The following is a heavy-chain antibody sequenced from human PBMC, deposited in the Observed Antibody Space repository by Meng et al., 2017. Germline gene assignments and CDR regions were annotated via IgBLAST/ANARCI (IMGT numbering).Heavy chain of an antibody. CDR1: GYTFTGYY. D-gene: IGHD3-9*01. CDR2: INPNSGGT. Sequence: QVQLGPAGAEVKKAGASGKVSCKASGYTFTGYYMHWVRQAPGQGLEWMGRINPNSGGTNYAQKFQGRVTMTRDTSISTAYMELSRLRSDDTAVYYCAREAITNYDILTGYPDYWGQGTLVTVSS. J-gene: IGHJ4*02. V-gene: IGHV1-2*06. CDR3: AREAITNYDILTGYPDY.